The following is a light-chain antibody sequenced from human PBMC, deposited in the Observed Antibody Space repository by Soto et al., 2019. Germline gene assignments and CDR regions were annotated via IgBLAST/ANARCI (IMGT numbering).Light chain of an antibody. CDR2: GAS. CDR3: QHYVTSQLT. J-gene: IGKJ4*01. Sequence: EIVLTQPPGTLSLSPGERATLSCRASQSVSNNYLAWYQQKPGQAPRLLIYGASSRATGIPDRFSGSGSGTDFTLTISRLEPEDFSVYYCQHYVTSQLTFGGGTKVEIK. CDR1: QSVSNNY. V-gene: IGKV3-20*01.